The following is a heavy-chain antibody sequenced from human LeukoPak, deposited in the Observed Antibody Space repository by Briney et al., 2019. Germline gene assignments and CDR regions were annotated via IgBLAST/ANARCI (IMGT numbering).Heavy chain of an antibody. CDR2: IIPIFGTA. D-gene: IGHD1-14*01. Sequence: ASVKVSCKASGGTFSSYAISWVRQAPGQGLEWMGGIIPIFGTANYAQKFQGRVTITADESTSTAYMELSSLRSEETAVYYCARIPDAGTVPTFDPWGQGTLVTVSS. CDR1: GGTFSSYA. J-gene: IGHJ5*02. V-gene: IGHV1-69*13. CDR3: ARIPDAGTVPTFDP.